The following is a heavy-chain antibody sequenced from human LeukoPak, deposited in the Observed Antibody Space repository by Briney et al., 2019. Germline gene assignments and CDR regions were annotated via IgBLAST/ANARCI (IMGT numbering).Heavy chain of an antibody. Sequence: SETLSLTCAVYGGSFSGYYWSWIRQPPGKGLEWIGEINHSGSTNYNPSLKSRVTISVDTSKNQFSLKLSSVTAADTAVYYCARGPPGYSYGRQPYYFDYWGQGTLVTVSS. CDR3: ARGPPGYSYGRQPYYFDY. CDR1: GGSFSGYY. J-gene: IGHJ4*02. D-gene: IGHD5-18*01. V-gene: IGHV4-34*01. CDR2: INHSGST.